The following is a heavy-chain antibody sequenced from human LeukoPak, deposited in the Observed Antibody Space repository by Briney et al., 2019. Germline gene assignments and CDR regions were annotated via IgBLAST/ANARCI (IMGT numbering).Heavy chain of an antibody. J-gene: IGHJ3*02. CDR1: GGSISSYY. CDR2: IYYSGST. V-gene: IGHV4-59*08. D-gene: IGHD4-17*01. CDR3: ARHVSGDYGNDAFDI. Sequence: SETLSLTCTVSGGSISSYYWSWIRQPPGKGLEWIGYIYYSGSTNCNPSLKSRVTISVDTSKNQFSLKLSSVTAADTAVYYCARHVSGDYGNDAFDIWGQGTMVTVSS.